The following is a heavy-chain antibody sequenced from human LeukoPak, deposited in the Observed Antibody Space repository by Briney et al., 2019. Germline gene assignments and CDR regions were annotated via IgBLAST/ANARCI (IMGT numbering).Heavy chain of an antibody. Sequence: SETLSLTCTVSGGSISSYYWSWIRQPPGEGLEWIGYINYSGSTNYNPSLKSRVTISVDTSKNQFSLKLSSVTAADTAVYYCARRDITMIDYAFDIWGQGTMVTVSS. CDR1: GGSISSYY. V-gene: IGHV4-59*08. CDR2: INYSGST. CDR3: ARRDITMIDYAFDI. D-gene: IGHD3-22*01. J-gene: IGHJ3*02.